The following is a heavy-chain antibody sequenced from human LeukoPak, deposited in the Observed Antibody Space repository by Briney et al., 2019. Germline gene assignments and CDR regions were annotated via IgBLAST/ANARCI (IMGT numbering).Heavy chain of an antibody. Sequence: GGSLRLSCAASGFTFSSYAMHWVRQAPGKGLEWVAAISYDGSNKYYADSVKGRFTISRDNSKNTLYLQMNSLRAEDTALYYRAEDGIRFLDYWGQGTLVTVSS. CDR3: AEDGIRFLDY. J-gene: IGHJ4*02. CDR1: GFTFSSYA. D-gene: IGHD3-3*01. V-gene: IGHV3-30-3*01. CDR2: ISYDGSNK.